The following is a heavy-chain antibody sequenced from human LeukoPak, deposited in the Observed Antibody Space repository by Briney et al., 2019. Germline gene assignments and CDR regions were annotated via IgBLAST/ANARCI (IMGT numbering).Heavy chain of an antibody. CDR1: GGSFSDCY. Sequence: SETLSLTCAVYGGSFSDCYWSWIRQPPGKGLEWIGSLYYTGSTYYNPSLKSRVTISVDTSKNQFSLKLSSVTAADTAVYYCARHALTTVTDGFDYWGQGTLVTLSS. D-gene: IGHD4-17*01. CDR2: LYYTGST. CDR3: ARHALTTVTDGFDY. J-gene: IGHJ4*02. V-gene: IGHV4-34*01.